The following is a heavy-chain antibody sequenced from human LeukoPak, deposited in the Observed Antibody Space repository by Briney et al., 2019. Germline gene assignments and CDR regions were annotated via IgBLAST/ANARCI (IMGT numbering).Heavy chain of an antibody. D-gene: IGHD1-26*01. J-gene: IGHJ4*02. CDR3: ARDLGVGATDY. CDR2: ISYDGSNK. Sequence: GGSLRLSCAASGFTFSSYGMHWVRQAPGKGLEWVAVISYDGSNKYYADSVKGRFTISRDNSKNTLYLQMNSLRAEDTAVYYCARDLGVGATDYWGQGTLVTVSS. CDR1: GFTFSSYG. V-gene: IGHV3-30*03.